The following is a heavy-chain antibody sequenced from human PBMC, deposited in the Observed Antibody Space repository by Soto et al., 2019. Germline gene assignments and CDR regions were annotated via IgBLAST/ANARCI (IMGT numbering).Heavy chain of an antibody. J-gene: IGHJ4*02. CDR2: INAGNGNT. CDR1: GYTFTGYA. CDR3: ERAVAVXADVDY. Sequence: ASVKVSCKASGYTFTGYAMHWVRQAPGQRLEWMGWINAGNGNTKYSQKFQGRVTITRDTSASTAYMELSSLRSEDTAVYHCERAVAVXADVDYWGQGTLVTV. V-gene: IGHV1-3*01. D-gene: IGHD6-19*01.